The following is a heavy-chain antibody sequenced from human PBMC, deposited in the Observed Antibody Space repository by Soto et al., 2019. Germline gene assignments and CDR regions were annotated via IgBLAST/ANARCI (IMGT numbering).Heavy chain of an antibody. CDR3: VTDSSRGDY. CDR1: GFTFSKYW. J-gene: IGHJ4*02. CDR2: IKENGREM. Sequence: EVQLVESGGGLAQPGGSLRLSCAASGFTFSKYWMHWVRQAPGKGLEWVANIKENGREMYYVDSVKGRFTISRDNAKNALYLQMNRLRAEDTAVYYCVTDSSRGDYWGQGTLVTVSS. V-gene: IGHV3-7*01.